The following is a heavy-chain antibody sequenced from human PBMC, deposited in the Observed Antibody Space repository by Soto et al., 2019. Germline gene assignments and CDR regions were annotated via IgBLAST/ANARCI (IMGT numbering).Heavy chain of an antibody. D-gene: IGHD3-10*01. Sequence: GESLKISCKGSGYSFTSYWIGWVRQMPGKGLEWMGIIYPGDSDTRYSPSFQGQVTISADKSISTAYLQWSSLKASDTAMYYCARHRITMVRGVTLEMDVWGQGTTVTV. V-gene: IGHV5-51*01. CDR2: IYPGDSDT. CDR1: GYSFTSYW. CDR3: ARHRITMVRGVTLEMDV. J-gene: IGHJ6*02.